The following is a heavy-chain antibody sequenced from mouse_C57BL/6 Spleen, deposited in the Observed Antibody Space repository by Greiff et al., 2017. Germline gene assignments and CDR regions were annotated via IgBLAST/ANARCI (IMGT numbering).Heavy chain of an antibody. J-gene: IGHJ2*01. D-gene: IGHD2-4*01. CDR2: IYPGSGNT. V-gene: IGHV1-76*01. CDR3: ARRGIYYDDDGFDY. Sequence: QVQLQQSGAELVRPGASVKLSCKASGYTFTDYYINWVKQRPGQGLEWIARIYPGSGNTYYHEKFKGKATLTAEKSSSNAYMQLSSLTSEDSAVYFCARRGIYYDDDGFDYWGQGTTLTVSS. CDR1: GYTFTDYY.